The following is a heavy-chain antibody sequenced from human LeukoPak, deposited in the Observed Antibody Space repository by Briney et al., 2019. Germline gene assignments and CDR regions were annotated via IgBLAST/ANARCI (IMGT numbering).Heavy chain of an antibody. J-gene: IGHJ4*02. D-gene: IGHD3-22*01. Sequence: GESLKISCKGSGSRFTSYWIGWVRQMPGKGLEWMGIIYPGDSDTRYSPSFQGQVTISADKSISTAYLQWSSLKASDTAMYYCARPYYYDSSGYHFDYWGQGTLVTVSS. CDR3: ARPYYYDSSGYHFDY. CDR2: IYPGDSDT. V-gene: IGHV5-51*01. CDR1: GSRFTSYW.